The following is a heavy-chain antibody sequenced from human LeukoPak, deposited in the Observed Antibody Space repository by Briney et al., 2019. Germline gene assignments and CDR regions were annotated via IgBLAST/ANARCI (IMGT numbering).Heavy chain of an antibody. CDR2: FRSKTDGGTI. Sequence: GGSLRLSCAASGFTFSNAWMSWVRQAPGKGLEWVGRFRSKTDGGTIDYAAPVKGRFTISRDDSRNTLYLQMNSLRTEDTAVYYCTTVIMGAPKDDYWGQGTLVTVSS. CDR3: TTVIMGAPKDDY. V-gene: IGHV3-15*05. J-gene: IGHJ4*02. D-gene: IGHD1-26*01. CDR1: GFTFSNAW.